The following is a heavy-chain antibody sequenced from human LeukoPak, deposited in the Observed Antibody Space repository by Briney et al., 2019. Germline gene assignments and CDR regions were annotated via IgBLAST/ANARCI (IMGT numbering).Heavy chain of an antibody. CDR1: GYTFTSYY. Sequence: ASVKVSCKASGYTFTSYYMHWVRQAPGQGLEWMGIISPSGGSTSYAQKFQGRVTMTRDTSTSTVYMELSSLRSEDTAVYYCARDQFYDSSGYFEYYFDYWGQGTLVTVSS. J-gene: IGHJ4*02. CDR2: ISPSGGST. CDR3: ARDQFYDSSGYFEYYFDY. V-gene: IGHV1-46*01. D-gene: IGHD3-22*01.